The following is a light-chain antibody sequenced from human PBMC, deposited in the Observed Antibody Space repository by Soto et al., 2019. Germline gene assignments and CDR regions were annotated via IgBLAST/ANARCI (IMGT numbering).Light chain of an antibody. Sequence: IVLTQSPTTLSLSPGLRPTLSCRASQSVSTFLAWYQQKPCQAPRILIYDASNTATGIPARFSGSASGTDFPLTISSLEPEDFAVYYCQQRSNWWTFGQGTQLDIK. V-gene: IGKV3-11*01. J-gene: IGKJ1*01. CDR3: QQRSNWWT. CDR2: DAS. CDR1: QSVSTF.